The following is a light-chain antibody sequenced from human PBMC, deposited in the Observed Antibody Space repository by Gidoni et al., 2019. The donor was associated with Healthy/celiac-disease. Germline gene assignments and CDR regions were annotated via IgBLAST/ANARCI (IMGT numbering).Light chain of an antibody. Sequence: DIQMIQSPSSLSASVGDRVTITCRTSQSISSYLNWYQQKPGKAPKLLIYAASSLQSGVPSRFSGSGSGTDFTLTISSLQPEDFATYYCQQSYSTLFTFGPGTKVEIK. J-gene: IGKJ3*01. CDR1: QSISSY. CDR3: QQSYSTLFT. V-gene: IGKV1-39*01. CDR2: AAS.